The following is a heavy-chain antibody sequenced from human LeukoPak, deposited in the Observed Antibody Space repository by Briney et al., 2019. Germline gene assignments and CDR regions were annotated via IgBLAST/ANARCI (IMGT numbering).Heavy chain of an antibody. CDR2: ISSSSSTI. CDR3: AAVLLWFGEFIDY. Sequence: GGSLRLSCAASGFTFSSYSMNWVRQAPGKGLEWVSYISSSSSTIYYADSVKGRFTISRDNAKNSLYLQMNSLRAEDTAVYYCAAVLLWFGEFIDYWGQGTLVTVSS. V-gene: IGHV3-48*01. CDR1: GFTFSSYS. D-gene: IGHD3-10*01. J-gene: IGHJ4*02.